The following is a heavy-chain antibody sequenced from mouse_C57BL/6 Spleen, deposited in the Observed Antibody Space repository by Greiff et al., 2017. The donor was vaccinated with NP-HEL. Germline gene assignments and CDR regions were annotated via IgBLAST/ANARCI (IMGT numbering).Heavy chain of an antibody. D-gene: IGHD2-3*01. CDR1: GYTFTSYW. CDR2: IDPSDSYT. CDR3: ARSMSYYYAMDY. Sequence: QVQLQQPGAELVRPGTSVKLSCKASGYTFTSYWMHWVKQRPGQGLEWIGVIDPSDSYTNYNQKFKGKATLTVDKSSSTAFMQLSSLTSEDSAVYYCARSMSYYYAMDYWGQGTSVTVSS. V-gene: IGHV1-59*01. J-gene: IGHJ4*01.